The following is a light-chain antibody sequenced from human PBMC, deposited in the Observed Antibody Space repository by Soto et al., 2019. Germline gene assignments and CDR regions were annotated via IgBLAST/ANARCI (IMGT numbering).Light chain of an antibody. CDR2: DAS. V-gene: IGKV3-20*01. CDR1: QSVSSSY. CDR3: QQYGSSPLFT. Sequence: IVLTQSPGTLSLSPGERATISCRASQSVSSSYLAWYQQKPGQAPRHLIYDASSRDTGIPDRFSGSGSGTDFTLTISRLEPEDFAVYYCQQYGSSPLFTFGPGTKVDIK. J-gene: IGKJ3*01.